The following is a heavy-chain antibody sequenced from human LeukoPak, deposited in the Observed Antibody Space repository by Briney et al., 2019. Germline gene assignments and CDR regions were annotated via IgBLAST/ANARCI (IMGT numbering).Heavy chain of an antibody. CDR3: ARASFYSSGWYWFDP. J-gene: IGHJ5*02. V-gene: IGHV4-4*02. CDR1: GGSISSSNW. D-gene: IGHD6-19*01. Sequence: PSGTLSLTCAVSGGSISSSNWWSWVRQPPGKGLEWIGEIYHSGSTNYNPSLKGRVTISVDKSKNQFSLKLSSVTAADTAVYYCARASFYSSGWYWFDPWGQGTLVTVSS. CDR2: IYHSGST.